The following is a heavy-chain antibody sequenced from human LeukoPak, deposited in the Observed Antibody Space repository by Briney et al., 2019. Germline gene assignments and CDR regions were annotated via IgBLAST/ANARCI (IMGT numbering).Heavy chain of an antibody. Sequence: GASVKVSCKASGGTFSSYAISWVRQAPGQGLEWMGGIIPIFGTANYAQKFQGRVTITADKSTSTAYMELSSLRSEDTAVYYCASSGSLRHSFDYWGQGTLVTVSS. J-gene: IGHJ4*02. CDR3: ASSGSLRHSFDY. CDR1: GGTFSSYA. CDR2: IIPIFGTA. V-gene: IGHV1-69*06. D-gene: IGHD3-10*01.